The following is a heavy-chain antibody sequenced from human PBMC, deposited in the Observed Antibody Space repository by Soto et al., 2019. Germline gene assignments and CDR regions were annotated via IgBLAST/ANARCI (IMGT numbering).Heavy chain of an antibody. CDR2: IIPIFGTT. CDR3: AKYKEVDSGSRQYFHS. J-gene: IGHJ4*02. D-gene: IGHD1-26*01. Sequence: QVQLVQSGAEVKKPGSSVKVSCQASGGTFGSDGVSWVRQAPGQVFEWMGAIIPIFGTTNYAQNFQGRITMTADEATSTVNLELSGLRSEDTATDHGAKYKEVDSGSRQYFHSWGQGTLVTVSS. CDR1: GGTFGSDG. V-gene: IGHV1-69*01.